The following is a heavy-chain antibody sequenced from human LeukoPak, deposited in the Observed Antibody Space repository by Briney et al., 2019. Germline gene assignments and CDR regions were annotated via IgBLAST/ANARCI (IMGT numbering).Heavy chain of an antibody. V-gene: IGHV6-1*01. J-gene: IGHJ2*01. Sequence: SQTLSLTCAISGDSVSINSAAWNWIRQSPSRGLEWLGRTYYRSKWYNDYAVSVKSRITINPDTSKNQFSLQLNSVTPEDTAVYYCARDSPLTTVTTFPYWYFDLCGRGTLVTVSS. CDR3: ARDSPLTTVTTFPYWYFDL. CDR2: TYYRSKWYN. CDR1: GDSVSINSAA. D-gene: IGHD4-17*01.